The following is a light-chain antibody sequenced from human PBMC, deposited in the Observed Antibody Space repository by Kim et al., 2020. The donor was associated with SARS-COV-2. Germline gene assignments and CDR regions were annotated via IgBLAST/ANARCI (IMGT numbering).Light chain of an antibody. CDR2: AAS. CDR1: QGISSY. Sequence: ASVGDRVTITCRASQGISSYLAWYQQKPGKAPNLLIYAASTLQSGVPSRFSGSGSGPDFTLTISSLQPEDFATYYCQQLNSHPLTFGGGSKVDIK. J-gene: IGKJ4*01. CDR3: QQLNSHPLT. V-gene: IGKV1-9*01.